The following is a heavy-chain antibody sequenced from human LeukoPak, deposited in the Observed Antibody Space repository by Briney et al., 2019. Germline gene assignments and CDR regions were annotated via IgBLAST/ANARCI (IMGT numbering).Heavy chain of an antibody. CDR1: GYTFTGYY. Sequence: ASVKVSCKASGYTFTGYYVHWVRQAPGQGLEWMGRINPSSGGTNYAQEFQGRVTMTRDTSISTAYMELNRLTSDDTAVYYCARDDCSGGNCYNPFDYWGQGTLVTVSS. CDR3: ARDDCSGGNCYNPFDY. V-gene: IGHV1-2*06. J-gene: IGHJ4*02. D-gene: IGHD2-15*01. CDR2: INPSSGGT.